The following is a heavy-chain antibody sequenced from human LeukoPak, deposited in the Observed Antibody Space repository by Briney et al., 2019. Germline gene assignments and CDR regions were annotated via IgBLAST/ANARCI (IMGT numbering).Heavy chain of an antibody. V-gene: IGHV3-30*18. CDR1: GFTFSSYG. Sequence: GGSLRLSCAASGFTFSSYGMHWVRQAPGKGLEWVAVISYDGSNKYYADSVKGRFTISRDNSKNTLYLQMNSLRAEDTAVYYCAKLGGYCSSPSCFDFDYWGQGTLVTVSS. J-gene: IGHJ4*02. D-gene: IGHD2-2*01. CDR2: ISYDGSNK. CDR3: AKLGGYCSSPSCFDFDY.